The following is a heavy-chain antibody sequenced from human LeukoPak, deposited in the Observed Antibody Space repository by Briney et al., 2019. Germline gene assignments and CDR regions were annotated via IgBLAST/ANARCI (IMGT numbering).Heavy chain of an antibody. Sequence: SVKLSCKASGGTFSSYAISWVRQAPGQGLEWMGGIIPIFGTANYAQKFQGRVTITADESTSTAYMELSSLRSKDTAVYYCARGGPGRGGYRLNDAFDIWGQGTMVTVSS. J-gene: IGHJ3*02. CDR1: GGTFSSYA. V-gene: IGHV1-69*13. D-gene: IGHD3-22*01. CDR2: IIPIFGTA. CDR3: ARGGPGRGGYRLNDAFDI.